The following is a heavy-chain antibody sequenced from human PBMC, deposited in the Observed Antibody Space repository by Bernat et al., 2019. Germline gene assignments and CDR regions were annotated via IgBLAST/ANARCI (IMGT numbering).Heavy chain of an antibody. CDR1: GFTFSSYG. V-gene: IGHV3-33*06. Sequence: QVQLVESGGGVVQPGRSLRLSCAASGFTFSSYGMHWVRQAPGKGLEWVAVIWYDGSNKYYADSVKGRFTISRDNSKNTLYLQMNSLRAEDTAVYYCAKDREVYYYDSSVWGYFDYWGQGTLVTVSS. CDR2: IWYDGSNK. CDR3: AKDREVYYYDSSVWGYFDY. J-gene: IGHJ4*02. D-gene: IGHD3-22*01.